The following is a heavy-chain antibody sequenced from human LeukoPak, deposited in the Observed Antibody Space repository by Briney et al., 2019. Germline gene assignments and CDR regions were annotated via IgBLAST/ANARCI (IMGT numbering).Heavy chain of an antibody. V-gene: IGHV4-59*08. CDR1: GDSISSYY. CDR3: ARLGGVTRSTDY. CDR2: IYYSGST. D-gene: IGHD3-16*01. J-gene: IGHJ4*02. Sequence: PSETLSLTCTVSGDSISSYYWSCIRQPPGKGLEWIGYIYYSGSTNYNPSLKSRVTISVDTSKNQFSLKLSSVTAADTAVYYCARLGGVTRSTDYWGQGTLVTVSS.